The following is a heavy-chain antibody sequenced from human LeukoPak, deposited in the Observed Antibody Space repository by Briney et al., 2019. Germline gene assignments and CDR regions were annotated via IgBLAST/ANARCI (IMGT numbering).Heavy chain of an antibody. CDR1: GGSISSYY. Sequence: SETLSLTCTVSGGSISSYYWSWIRQPPGKGLEWIGYIYYSGSTNYNPSLKSRVTISVDTSKNQFSLKLSSVTAADTAVYYCARNHLRWGTPAYYFDYWGQGTLVTVSS. CDR3: ARNHLRWGTPAYYFDY. V-gene: IGHV4-59*01. J-gene: IGHJ4*02. D-gene: IGHD4-23*01. CDR2: IYYSGST.